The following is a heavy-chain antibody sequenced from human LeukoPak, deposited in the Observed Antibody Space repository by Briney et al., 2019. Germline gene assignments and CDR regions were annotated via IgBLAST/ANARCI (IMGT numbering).Heavy chain of an antibody. CDR3: AQSRYCSSTSCYARSLLPPDY. J-gene: IGHJ4*02. D-gene: IGHD2-2*01. V-gene: IGHV1-18*01. CDR1: GYTFTKYG. Sequence: ASVKVSCKASGYTFTKYGISWVRQAPGQGLEWMGWISAYNDNANYAQKLQGRVTMTRDTSTSTAYMELRSLRSDDTAVYYCAQSRYCSSTSCYARSLLPPDYWGQGTLVTVSS. CDR2: ISAYNDNA.